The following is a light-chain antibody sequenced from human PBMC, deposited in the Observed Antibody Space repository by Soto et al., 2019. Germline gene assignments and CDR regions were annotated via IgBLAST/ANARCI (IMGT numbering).Light chain of an antibody. CDR1: QTISTS. Sequence: DIQMTQSPSSLSASVGDRVTISCRASQTISTSLNWYQQKPGTAPRLLIYRASSVKSGVPPRFSGSGSGRDFTLTISSLRPEDIAPYFCQQSYNSPPLTFGQGTKVEVK. CDR3: QQSYNSPPLT. V-gene: IGKV1-39*01. CDR2: RAS. J-gene: IGKJ1*01.